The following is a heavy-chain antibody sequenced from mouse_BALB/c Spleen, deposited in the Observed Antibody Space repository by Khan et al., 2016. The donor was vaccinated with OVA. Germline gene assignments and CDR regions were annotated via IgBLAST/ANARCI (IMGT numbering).Heavy chain of an antibody. Sequence: EVQLQESGPELVKPGASVKISCKASGYSFTGYFMNWVMQSHGKSLEWIGRINPHIGETFYNQKFTGKATLTVDESSSTAHMEFRSLTSEDSAVYYCSRIYRSDFDYWGQGTTLTVSS. J-gene: IGHJ2*01. D-gene: IGHD1-1*01. CDR3: SRIYRSDFDY. V-gene: IGHV1-20*01. CDR1: GYSFTGYF. CDR2: INPHIGET.